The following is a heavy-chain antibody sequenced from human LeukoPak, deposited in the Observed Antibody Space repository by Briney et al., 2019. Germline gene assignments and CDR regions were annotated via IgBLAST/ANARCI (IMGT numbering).Heavy chain of an antibody. CDR3: AREFRYFDFTFDP. J-gene: IGHJ5*02. V-gene: IGHV1-2*02. D-gene: IGHD3-9*01. CDR2: INPNSGGT. CDR1: GYTFTGYY. Sequence: ASVKVSCKASGYTFTGYYMHWVRQAPGQGLEWMGWINPNSGGTNYAQKFQGRVTMTRDTSISTAYMELSRLRSDDTAVYYCAREFRYFDFTFDPWGQGTLVTVSS.